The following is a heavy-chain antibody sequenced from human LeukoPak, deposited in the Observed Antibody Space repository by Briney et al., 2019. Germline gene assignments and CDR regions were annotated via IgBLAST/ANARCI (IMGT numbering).Heavy chain of an antibody. D-gene: IGHD5-18*01. J-gene: IGHJ4*02. V-gene: IGHV4-31*03. CDR3: ARDADSYGTGLFDY. CDR1: GGSISSGGYY. CDR2: IYYSRST. Sequence: SQTLSLTCTVSGGSISSGGYYWSWIRQHPGKGLEWIGYIYYSRSTYYNPSLKSRVTISVDTSKNQFSLKLSSMTAADTAVYYCARDADSYGTGLFDYWGQGTLVTVPS.